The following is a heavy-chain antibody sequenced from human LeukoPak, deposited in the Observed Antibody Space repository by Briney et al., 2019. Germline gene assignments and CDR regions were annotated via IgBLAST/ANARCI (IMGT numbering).Heavy chain of an antibody. J-gene: IGHJ4*01. CDR1: GYTFSSFS. V-gene: IGHV3-21*01. D-gene: IGHD3-22*01. Sequence: GGSLRLSCVASGYTFSSFSINWVRQAPGKWLEWVSPISVRSNYIYYADSVGGRFSISRDDARDSLFLQMNSLRAEDTAVYYCVRLRRNSDTSGYYYYYDFWGQGTLVTVSS. CDR2: ISVRSNYI. CDR3: VRLRRNSDTSGYYYYYDF.